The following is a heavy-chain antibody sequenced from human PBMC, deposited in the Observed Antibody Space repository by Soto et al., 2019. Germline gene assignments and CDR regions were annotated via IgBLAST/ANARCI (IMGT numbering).Heavy chain of an antibody. CDR1: GFTFSSYS. CDR3: ARGEQLDYDCSGYTTPPKR. Sequence: LSCAASGFTFSSYSMNLVRQAPGKGLEWVSSISSSSSYIYYADSVKGRFTISRDNAKNSLYLQMNSLRAEDTAVYYCARGEQLDYDCSGYTTPPKRWGKGTLVTVPS. V-gene: IGHV3-21*01. D-gene: IGHD3-22*01. CDR2: ISSSSSYI. J-gene: IGHJ4*02.